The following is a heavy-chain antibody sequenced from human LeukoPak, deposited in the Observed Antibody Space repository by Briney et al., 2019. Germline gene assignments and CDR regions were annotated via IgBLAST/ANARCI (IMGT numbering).Heavy chain of an antibody. CDR3: ARDGVHDYVWGSYRFRNWFDP. V-gene: IGHV1-2*02. D-gene: IGHD3-16*02. J-gene: IGHJ5*02. Sequence: GASVKVSCKASGYTFTGYYMHWVRQAPGQGLEWMGWINPNSGGTNYAQKFKGRVTMTRDTSISTAYMELSRLRSDDTAVYYCARDGVHDYVWGSYRFRNWFDPWGQGTLVTVSS. CDR2: INPNSGGT. CDR1: GYTFTGYY.